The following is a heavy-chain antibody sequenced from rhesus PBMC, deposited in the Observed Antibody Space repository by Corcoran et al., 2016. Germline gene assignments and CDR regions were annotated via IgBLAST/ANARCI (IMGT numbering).Heavy chain of an antibody. J-gene: IGHJ4*01. Sequence: EVQLVESGGDLVKPGGSLRLSCVASGFTFRNYFMHWVRQAPGEGREWVSLISERGGTTHYADSVKGRFTISRDNAKNSLFLEMNSLRAEDSAVYFCSREPPGDFGFDYWGQGVLVAVSS. CDR1: GFTFRNYF. CDR2: ISERGGTT. V-gene: IGHV3-100*01. D-gene: IGHD4-29*01. CDR3: SREPPGDFGFDY.